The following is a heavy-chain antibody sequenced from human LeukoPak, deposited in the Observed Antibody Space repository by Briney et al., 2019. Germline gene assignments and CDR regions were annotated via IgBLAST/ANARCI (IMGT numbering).Heavy chain of an antibody. J-gene: IGHJ3*02. CDR1: GGSISSHY. Sequence: SETLSLTCTISGGSISSHYWSWIRQPPGKGLEWIGYISYIGSTNYNPSLKSRVTISVDTSKNQFSLKLTSVTAADAAVYFCARDPTTVTKGLDIWGQGTMVTVSS. V-gene: IGHV4-59*11. CDR2: ISYIGST. D-gene: IGHD4-17*01. CDR3: ARDPTTVTKGLDI.